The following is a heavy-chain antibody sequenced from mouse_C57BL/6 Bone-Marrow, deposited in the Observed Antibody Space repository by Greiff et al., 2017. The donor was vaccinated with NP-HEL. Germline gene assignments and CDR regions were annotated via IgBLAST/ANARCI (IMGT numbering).Heavy chain of an antibody. CDR2: ISYDGSN. J-gene: IGHJ3*01. CDR3: ARDRGYGNYFFAY. D-gene: IGHD2-1*01. Sequence: EVKLQESGPGLVKPSQSLSLTCSVTGYSITSGYYWNWIRQFPGNKLEWMGYISYDGSNNYNPSLKNRISITRDTSKNQFFLKLNSVTTEDTATYYCARDRGYGNYFFAYWGQGTLVTVSA. V-gene: IGHV3-6*01. CDR1: GYSITSGYY.